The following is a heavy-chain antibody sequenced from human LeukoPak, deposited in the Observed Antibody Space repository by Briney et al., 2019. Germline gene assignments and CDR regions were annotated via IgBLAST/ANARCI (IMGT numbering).Heavy chain of an antibody. CDR1: GYTFTGYY. CDR2: INANSGGT. CDR3: ARDLGYRGGWFDP. D-gene: IGHD1-26*01. Sequence: APVKVSCKASGYTFTGYYMHWVRQAPGQGLEWMGCINANSGGTNYAQKFQGRVTMTRDTSISTAYMELSRLRSDDTAIYYCARDLGYRGGWFDPWGQGTLVTVSS. J-gene: IGHJ5*02. V-gene: IGHV1-2*02.